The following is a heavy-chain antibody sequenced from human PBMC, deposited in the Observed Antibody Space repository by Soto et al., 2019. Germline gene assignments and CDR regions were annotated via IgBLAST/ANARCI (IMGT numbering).Heavy chain of an antibody. CDR1: GGSFSGYY. CDR3: ARGSGVNDFWSGYYPVTPRTFDY. J-gene: IGHJ4*02. D-gene: IGHD3-3*01. V-gene: IGHV4-34*01. CDR2: INHSGST. Sequence: PSETRSLTCAVYGGSFSGYYWSWIRQPPGKGLEWIGEINHSGSTNYNPSLKSRVTISVDTSKNQFSLKLSSVTAADTAVYYCARGSGVNDFWSGYYPVTPRTFDYWGQGTLVTVSS.